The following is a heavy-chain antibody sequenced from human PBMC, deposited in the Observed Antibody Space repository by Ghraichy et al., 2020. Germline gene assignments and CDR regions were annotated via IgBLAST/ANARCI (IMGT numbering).Heavy chain of an antibody. V-gene: IGHV4-4*02. CDR3: ERDKAGGSRGWFDP. J-gene: IGHJ5*02. CDR2: IYHSGST. CDR1: GGSISSSNW. D-gene: IGHD4-23*01. Sequence: SETLSLTCAVSGGSISSSNWWSWVRQPPGKWLEWIGEIYHSGSTNYNPSLKIRVTISVDKSKNQFSLKLSPVTAADTAVYYCERDKAGGSRGWFDPWGQGTLVTVSS.